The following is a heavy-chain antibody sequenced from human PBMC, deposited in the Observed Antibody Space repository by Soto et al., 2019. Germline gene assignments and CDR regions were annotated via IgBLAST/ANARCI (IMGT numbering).Heavy chain of an antibody. CDR3: ARAPETYRQNSFDT. Sequence: QVQLQQWGAGLLKPSETLSLTCAVYAGSFSGYYWSWIRQPPGKGLEWIGEINHSGSTNYNPSLISRVTISVDTSKRQFPLKLISVTAAATAVNYCARAPETYRQNSFDTWGQGTLVTVSS. CDR2: INHSGST. D-gene: IGHD4-4*01. CDR1: AGSFSGYY. V-gene: IGHV4-34*01. J-gene: IGHJ5*02.